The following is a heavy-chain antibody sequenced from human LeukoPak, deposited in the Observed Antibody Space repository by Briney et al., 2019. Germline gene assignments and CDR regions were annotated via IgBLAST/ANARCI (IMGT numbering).Heavy chain of an antibody. D-gene: IGHD2-2*01. CDR1: GFTFSNYA. J-gene: IGHJ4*02. CDR3: GRCRSTSCYLGY. CDR2: MSFDGSNK. Sequence: PGRSLRLSCAASGFTFSNYAMNWVRQAPGKGLEWVSIMSFDGSNKYYADSVMGRFTISRDNSRNTLYLQMNSLTTEDTADCARGRCRSTSCYLGYWGQGTLVTVSS. V-gene: IGHV3-30*04.